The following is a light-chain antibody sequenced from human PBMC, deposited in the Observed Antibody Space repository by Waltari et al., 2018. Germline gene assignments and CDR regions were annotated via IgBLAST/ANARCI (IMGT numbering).Light chain of an antibody. CDR3: QQYGRSWNT. J-gene: IGKJ2*01. Sequence: EIVLPQSPGTLSLSPGERATLSCRASQSVSSNYLAWYQQRPGQAPRLLIHGSSSRATGIPDRFRGSGSGTDFTLTISRLEPEDFAVYYCQQYGRSWNTFGQGTKLEIK. CDR1: QSVSSNY. V-gene: IGKV3-20*01. CDR2: GSS.